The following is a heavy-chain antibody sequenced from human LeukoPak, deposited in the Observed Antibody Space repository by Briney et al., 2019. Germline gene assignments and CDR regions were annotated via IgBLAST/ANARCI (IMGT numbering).Heavy chain of an antibody. D-gene: IGHD4-17*01. CDR3: AGGHYGDYG. J-gene: IGHJ4*02. Sequence: PGGSLRLSCAASGFTFSTFWMNWVRQAPGKGLEWVANLKEDGNEKYYVDSVKGRSTISRDNAKNSLYLQMNSLRPEDTAVYYCAGGHYGDYGWGQGTLVTVSS. CDR2: LKEDGNEK. V-gene: IGHV3-7*01. CDR1: GFTFSTFW.